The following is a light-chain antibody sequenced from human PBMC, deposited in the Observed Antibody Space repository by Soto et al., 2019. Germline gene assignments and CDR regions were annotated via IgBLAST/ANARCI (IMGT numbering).Light chain of an antibody. CDR1: LSVSVY. CDR2: DAS. CDR3: HQRSNGPPWT. Sequence: EIVLTQSPATLSWSPLEIGALSFMASLSVSVYLAWFQQKPGQPPRLLIYDASKRATGIPPRFSGSGSTTDFTLTISSLEPEDFAVYYCHQRSNGPPWTFGQGTKVDIK. J-gene: IGKJ1*01. V-gene: IGKV3-11*01.